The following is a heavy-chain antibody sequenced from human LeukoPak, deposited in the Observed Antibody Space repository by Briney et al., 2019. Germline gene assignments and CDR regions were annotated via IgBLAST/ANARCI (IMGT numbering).Heavy chain of an antibody. V-gene: IGHV3-21*01. Sequence: PGGSLRLSCAASGFTFSSYSMNWVRQAPGKGLEWVSSISSSSSYIYYADSVKGRFTISRDNAKNSLYLQMNSLRAEDTAVYYCARDPAGYCSGGSCYPGAFDIWGQGTMVTVSS. J-gene: IGHJ3*02. CDR1: GFTFSSYS. D-gene: IGHD2-15*01. CDR2: ISSSSSYI. CDR3: ARDPAGYCSGGSCYPGAFDI.